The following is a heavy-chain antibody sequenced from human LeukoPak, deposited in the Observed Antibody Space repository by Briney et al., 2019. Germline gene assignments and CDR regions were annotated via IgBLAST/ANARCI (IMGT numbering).Heavy chain of an antibody. V-gene: IGHV4-39*07. CDR2: INYSGST. D-gene: IGHD3-10*01. CDR3: ARGRAVRGLQHNWFDP. J-gene: IGHJ5*02. CDR1: GGSISSRSYY. Sequence: SKTLSLTCTVSGGSISSRSYYWAWIRQPPGKGLEWIGSINYSGSTNYNPSLKSRLTISVDTSKNQFSLKLSSVTAADTAVYYCARGRAVRGLQHNWFDPWGQGTLVTVSS.